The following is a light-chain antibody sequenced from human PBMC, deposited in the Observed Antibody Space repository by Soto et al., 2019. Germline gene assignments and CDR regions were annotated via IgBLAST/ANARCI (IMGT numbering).Light chain of an antibody. Sequence: EILMTHSPSTLSVSPGERATHSCRASHSFSTTLAWYQQKPGQAPTLHPFGASNRATGTPARFSGSGSWTEFTLTISRLECGEFAGYYFSEYTNWPPWTFGQGTKVDMK. CDR2: GAS. J-gene: IGKJ1*01. CDR3: SEYTNWPPWT. CDR1: HSFSTT. V-gene: IGKV3-15*01.